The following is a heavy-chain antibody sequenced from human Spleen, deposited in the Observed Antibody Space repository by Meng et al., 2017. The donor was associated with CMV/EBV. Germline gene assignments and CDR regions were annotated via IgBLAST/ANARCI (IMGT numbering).Heavy chain of an antibody. CDR2: ISSDGNFQ. J-gene: IGHJ4*02. CDR3: AKEWAPHEHFDY. CDR1: GFPFRTYA. Sequence: GESLKISYAASGFPFRTYAMHWVRQAPGKGREWVAVISSDGNFQHYADSLKGRFTISRDNSKNTLYLQMNSLRAEDTAVYYCAKEWAPHEHFDYWGQGTLVTVSS. V-gene: IGHV3-30-3*02.